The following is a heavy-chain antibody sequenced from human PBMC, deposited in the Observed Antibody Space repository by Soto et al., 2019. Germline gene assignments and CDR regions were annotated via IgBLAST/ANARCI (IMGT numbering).Heavy chain of an antibody. J-gene: IGHJ4*02. Sequence: GGSLRLSCAASGFTFSTYWMHWVRRAPGKGLVWLSHIRGDMANTAYADSVRGRFTISRDNAKNTLYLQMDSLRVEDTAVYYCARGVAYSAQDYWGQGTLVTVSS. V-gene: IGHV3-74*01. CDR2: IRGDMANT. D-gene: IGHD2-15*01. CDR1: GFTFSTYW. CDR3: ARGVAYSAQDY.